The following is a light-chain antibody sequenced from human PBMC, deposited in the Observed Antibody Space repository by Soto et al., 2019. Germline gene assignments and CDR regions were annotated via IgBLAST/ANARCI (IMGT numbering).Light chain of an antibody. CDR2: ASS. CDR3: QQYGDSLTWT. Sequence: EIVLKQLPSTLAFAPGERASLSCRGRQSVSSSYLAWYQQKPGQAPRLLIYASSSRATGIPDRFSGSGSGTDFTLTISRLEPEDFAVYYCQQYGDSLTWTFGQGTKVDTK. J-gene: IGKJ1*01. V-gene: IGKV3-20*01. CDR1: QSVSSSY.